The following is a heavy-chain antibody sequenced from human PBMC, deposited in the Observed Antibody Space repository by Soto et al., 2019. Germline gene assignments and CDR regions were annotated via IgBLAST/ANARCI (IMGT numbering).Heavy chain of an antibody. V-gene: IGHV3-30*18. CDR1: GFTFSSYG. Sequence: PGGSLRLSCAASGFTFSSYGMHWVRQAPGKGLVWVTVISYDGSHKYYADSVKGRFTISRDNSKNTVYLEMNSLRDEDTAVYYCAKRRGDHSNYSWGIDVWGQGTTVTVSS. D-gene: IGHD4-4*01. CDR3: AKRRGDHSNYSWGIDV. J-gene: IGHJ6*02. CDR2: ISYDGSHK.